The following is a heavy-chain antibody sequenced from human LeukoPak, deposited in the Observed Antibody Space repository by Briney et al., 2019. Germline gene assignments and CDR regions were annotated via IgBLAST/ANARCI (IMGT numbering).Heavy chain of an antibody. CDR2: ISGSGGST. CDR3: AKDPLAYCGGDCYSGFDY. D-gene: IGHD2-21*02. Sequence: GGTLRLSCAASGFTFSSYGMSWVRQAPGKGLEWVSAISGSGGSTYYADSVKGRFTISRDNSKNTLYLQMNSLRAEDTAVYYCAKDPLAYCGGDCYSGFDYWGQGTLVTVSS. CDR1: GFTFSSYG. J-gene: IGHJ4*02. V-gene: IGHV3-23*01.